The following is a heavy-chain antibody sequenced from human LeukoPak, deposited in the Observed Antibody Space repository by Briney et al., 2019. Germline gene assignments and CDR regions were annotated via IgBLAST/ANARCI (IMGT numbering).Heavy chain of an antibody. CDR1: GGSISSYY. D-gene: IGHD5-18*01. V-gene: IGHV4-59*08. J-gene: IGHJ4*02. CDR2: IYYSGST. Sequence: SETLSLTCTVSGGSISSYYWSWIRQPPGKGLEWIGYIYYSGSTNYNPSLKSRVTISVDTSKNQFSLKLSSVTAADTAVYYCARYSYGSVVFDYWGQGTLVTVSP. CDR3: ARYSYGSVVFDY.